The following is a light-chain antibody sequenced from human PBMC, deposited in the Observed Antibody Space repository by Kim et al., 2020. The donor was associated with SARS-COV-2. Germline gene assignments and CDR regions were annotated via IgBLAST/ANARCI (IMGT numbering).Light chain of an antibody. CDR3: EVRGSTTKV. CDR1: RLGNKY. CDR2: QDE. J-gene: IGLJ2*01. Sequence: SGSPGQTASITGSGDRLGNKYVCWYQHKPGKSPVVVKYQDERRPSAIPEPFSGSNSGGAASLAVSGNQARDGAEYYCEVRGSTTKVFGCGTRLSV. V-gene: IGLV3-1*01.